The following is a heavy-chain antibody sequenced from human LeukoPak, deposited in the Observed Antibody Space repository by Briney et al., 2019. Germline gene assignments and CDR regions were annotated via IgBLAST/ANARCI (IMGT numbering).Heavy chain of an antibody. V-gene: IGHV3-7*04. D-gene: IGHD2-21*01. Sequence: PGGSLRLSCAASGFTFSSYWMSWVRRAPGKGLEWVANINQDGSEKYYVDSVKGRFTISRDNAKNSPYLQMNSLRAEDTAVYYCARAYRYGMDVWGQGTTVTVSS. CDR2: INQDGSEK. CDR3: ARAYRYGMDV. CDR1: GFTFSSYW. J-gene: IGHJ6*02.